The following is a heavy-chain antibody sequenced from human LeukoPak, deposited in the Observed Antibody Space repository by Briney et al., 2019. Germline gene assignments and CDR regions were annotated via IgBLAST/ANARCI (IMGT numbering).Heavy chain of an antibody. CDR3: AKDRGLWFGELYRHPDY. Sequence: PGGSLRLSCAASGFTFSSYAMHWVRQAPGKGLEWVAVISYDGINKYYADYVKGRFTISRDNSKNSMYLQMNSLRAEDTAVYYCAKDRGLWFGELYRHPDYWGQGTLVTVSS. CDR2: ISYDGINK. J-gene: IGHJ4*02. V-gene: IGHV3-30-3*01. D-gene: IGHD3-10*01. CDR1: GFTFSSYA.